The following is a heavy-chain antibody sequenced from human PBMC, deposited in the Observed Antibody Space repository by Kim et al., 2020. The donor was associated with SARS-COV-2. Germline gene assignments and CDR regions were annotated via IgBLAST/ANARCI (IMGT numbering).Heavy chain of an antibody. CDR3: ARSQYLVESKNVYDMDV. CDR2: TRNKVRRYTT. V-gene: IGHV3-72*01. CDR1: GFTLSDHY. J-gene: IGHJ6*02. Sequence: GGSLRLSCAASGFTLSDHYIDWVRQAPGKGLEWVGRTRNKVRRYTTDYAAAVKGRFTISRDDSKNSVYLQMNSLKTEDTAVYHCARSQYLVESKNVYDMDVWGQGTAVAVTS. D-gene: IGHD4-4*01.